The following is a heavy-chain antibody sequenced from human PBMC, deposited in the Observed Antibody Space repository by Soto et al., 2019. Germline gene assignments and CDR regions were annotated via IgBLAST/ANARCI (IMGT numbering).Heavy chain of an antibody. J-gene: IGHJ6*02. D-gene: IGHD6-13*01. CDR2: INPNSGGT. Sequence: ASVKVSCKASGYTFTGYYMHWVRQAPGQGLEWMGWINPNSGGTNYAQKVQGWVTMTRDTSISTAYMELSRLRYDDTAVYYCARVKAAAGTNYYYYGMDVWGQGTTVTVSS. CDR1: GYTFTGYY. V-gene: IGHV1-2*04. CDR3: ARVKAAAGTNYYYYGMDV.